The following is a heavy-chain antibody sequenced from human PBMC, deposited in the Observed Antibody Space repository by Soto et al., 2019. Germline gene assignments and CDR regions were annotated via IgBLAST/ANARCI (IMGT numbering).Heavy chain of an antibody. CDR3: ARDPYDSSVWFGDEEGPYYYYYGMDV. D-gene: IGHD3-10*01. V-gene: IGHV4-30-4*01. CDR1: GGSISSGDYY. J-gene: IGHJ6*02. CDR2: IYYSGST. Sequence: QVQLQESGPGLVKPSQTLSLTCTVSGGSISSGDYYWSWIRQPPGKGLEWIGYIYYSGSTYYNPSLKSRVTISVDTSKNQFSLKLSSVTAADTAVYYCARDPYDSSVWFGDEEGPYYYYYGMDVWGQGTTVTVSS.